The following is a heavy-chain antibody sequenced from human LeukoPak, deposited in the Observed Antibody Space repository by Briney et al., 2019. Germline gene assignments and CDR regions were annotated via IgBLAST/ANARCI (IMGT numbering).Heavy chain of an antibody. J-gene: IGHJ4*02. D-gene: IGHD2-8*01. CDR1: AGSISTYY. Sequence: PSETLSLTCTVSAGSISTYYWSWIRQPPGKGLELIGYISYSGSTKYNPSLKSRVTISIDTSKNQFSLKLSSVTAADTAIYYCARDWVSLDFWGQGTLVTVSS. CDR2: ISYSGST. CDR3: ARDWVSLDF. V-gene: IGHV4-59*01.